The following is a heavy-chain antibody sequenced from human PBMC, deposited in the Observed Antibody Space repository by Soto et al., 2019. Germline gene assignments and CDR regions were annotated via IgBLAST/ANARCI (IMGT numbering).Heavy chain of an antibody. CDR1: GGSISSSSYY. V-gene: IGHV4-39*01. CDR2: IYYSGST. J-gene: IGHJ4*02. Sequence: QLQLQESGPGLVKPSETLSLTCTVSGGSISSSSYYWGWIRQPPGKGLEWIGSIYYSGSTYYNPSLKSRVTISVDTSKNQFSLKLSSVTAADTAVYYCARHSSIAALSYGWGVFDYWGQGTLVTVSS. D-gene: IGHD6-6*01. CDR3: ARHSSIAALSYGWGVFDY.